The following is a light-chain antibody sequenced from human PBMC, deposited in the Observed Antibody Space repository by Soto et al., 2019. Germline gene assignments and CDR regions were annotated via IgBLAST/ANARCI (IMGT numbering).Light chain of an antibody. V-gene: IGKV3-15*01. J-gene: IGKJ1*01. CDR3: QQYNNWPWT. Sequence: EIVMPQSPATLSVSPGGSSTLSCRASQSISDTLAWYQQNPGQAHRLLIYGASKRATGFPARFSGSGSGTDFTLTISSLQSEEFAVYYCQQYNNWPWTFGQGTKVDIK. CDR2: GAS. CDR1: QSISDT.